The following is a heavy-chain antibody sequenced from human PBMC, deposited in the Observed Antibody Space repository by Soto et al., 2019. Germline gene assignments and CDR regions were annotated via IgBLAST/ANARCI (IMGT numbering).Heavy chain of an antibody. J-gene: IGHJ4*02. D-gene: IGHD3-3*01. Sequence: SETLSLTXTVSGGSISSYYWSWIRQPAGKGLEWIGRIYTSGSTNYNPSLKSRVTMSVDTSKNQFSLKLSSVTAADTAVYYCARDYTIFRVVLSHVFDYWGQGTLVTVSS. V-gene: IGHV4-4*07. CDR2: IYTSGST. CDR3: ARDYTIFRVVLSHVFDY. CDR1: GGSISSYY.